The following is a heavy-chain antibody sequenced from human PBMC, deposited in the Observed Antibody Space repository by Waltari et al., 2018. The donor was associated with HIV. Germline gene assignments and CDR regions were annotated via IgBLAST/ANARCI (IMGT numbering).Heavy chain of an antibody. J-gene: IGHJ4*02. Sequence: QVQLVESGGGVVQPGRSLRLSCAASGFTFRTYGMHWVRQAPGKGLEGVAVISFDGSNQYYADSVRGRFTISRDNSKKKVFLQMNSLRLDDSALYYCATGQQVWETWSQLDYWGQGTLVIVSS. V-gene: IGHV3-30*03. D-gene: IGHD1-1*01. CDR1: GFTFRTYG. CDR2: ISFDGSNQ. CDR3: ATGQQVWETWSQLDY.